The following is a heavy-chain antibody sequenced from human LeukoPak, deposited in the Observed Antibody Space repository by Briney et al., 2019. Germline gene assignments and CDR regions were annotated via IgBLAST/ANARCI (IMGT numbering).Heavy chain of an antibody. D-gene: IGHD3-3*01. J-gene: IGHJ3*02. CDR1: GGSISGYY. CDR3: ARRYDFWSGWIDAFDI. CDR2: IYYSGST. Sequence: SETLSLTCTVSGGSISGYYWSWIRQPPGKGLEWIGYIYYSGSTNYNPSLKSRVTTSVDTSKNQFSLKLSSVTAADTAVYYCARRYDFWSGWIDAFDIWGQGTMVTVSS. V-gene: IGHV4-59*08.